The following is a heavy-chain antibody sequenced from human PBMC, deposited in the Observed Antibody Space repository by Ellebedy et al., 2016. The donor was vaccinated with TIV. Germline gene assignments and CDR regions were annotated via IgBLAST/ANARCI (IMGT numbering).Heavy chain of an antibody. J-gene: IGHJ6*02. CDR2: TSGLGAT. CDR3: AKEGGYDFSFYYGMDV. D-gene: IGHD5-12*01. V-gene: IGHV3-23*01. CDR1: GFTFSKHG. Sequence: PGGSLRLSCAASGFTFSKHGMTWVRQAPGKGLEWVSSTSGLGATYHADAVKGRFTISRDNSKNTLYLQMNSLRVEDTAVYFCAKEGGYDFSFYYGMDVWGQGTTVTVSS.